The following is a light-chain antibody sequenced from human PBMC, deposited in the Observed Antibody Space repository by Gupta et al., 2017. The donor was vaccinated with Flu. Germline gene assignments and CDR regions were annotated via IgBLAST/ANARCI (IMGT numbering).Light chain of an antibody. V-gene: IGLV2-14*01. CDR3: TAHASGSGTV. Sequence: QSALTQPASVSGSPGHSITISCTVNSSDVGTYNFVFWYHQPPGKVPKVVIYEVSTRPSGVSNRFSSSKSGNSASLTISGLQAEDECDYYCTAHASGSGTVFGTGTKVTVL. CDR1: SSDVGTYNF. CDR2: EVS. J-gene: IGLJ1*01.